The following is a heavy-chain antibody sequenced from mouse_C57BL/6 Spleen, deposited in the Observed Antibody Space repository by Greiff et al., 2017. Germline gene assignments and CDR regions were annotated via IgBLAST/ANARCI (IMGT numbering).Heavy chain of an antibody. CDR2: INPSTGGT. J-gene: IGHJ4*01. CDR3: AREAQSYAMDY. CDR1: GYSFTGYY. V-gene: IGHV1-42*01. Sequence: VQLQQSGPELVKPGASVKISCKASGYSFTGYYMNWVKQSPEKSLEWIGEINPSTGGTTYNQKLKAKATLTVDKSSSTAYMQLKSLTSEDSAVYYCAREAQSYAMDYWGQGTSVTVSS.